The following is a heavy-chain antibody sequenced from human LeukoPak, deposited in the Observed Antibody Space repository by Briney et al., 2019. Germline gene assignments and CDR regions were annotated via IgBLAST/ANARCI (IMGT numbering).Heavy chain of an antibody. Sequence: ASVKVSCKVSGYTLTELSMHWVRQAPGKGLEWMGGFDPEDGETIYAQKFQGRVTMTEDTSTDTAYMELSSLRSEDTAVYYCATDITALVGIGYWGQGTLVTVSS. V-gene: IGHV1-24*01. J-gene: IGHJ4*02. D-gene: IGHD2-21*01. CDR3: ATDITALVGIGY. CDR2: FDPEDGET. CDR1: GYTLTELS.